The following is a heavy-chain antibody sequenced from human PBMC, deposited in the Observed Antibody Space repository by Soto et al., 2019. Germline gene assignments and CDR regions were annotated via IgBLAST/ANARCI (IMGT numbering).Heavy chain of an antibody. CDR3: VTGDHLVR. J-gene: IGHJ4*02. Sequence: QMQLVQSGAEARKPGASVKVSCKTSGYTFTGYYLNWVRQAPGRGLERVGWINPKTGDTNNAQKFQGRVTMTTDTSISTGYMELSGLKSDDTAVYYCVTGDHLVRWGQGTRVTVSS. D-gene: IGHD1-20*01. CDR2: INPKTGDT. CDR1: GYTFTGYY. V-gene: IGHV1-2*02.